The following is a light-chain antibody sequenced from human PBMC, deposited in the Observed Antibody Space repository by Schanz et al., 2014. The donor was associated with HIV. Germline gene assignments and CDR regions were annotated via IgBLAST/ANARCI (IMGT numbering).Light chain of an antibody. V-gene: IGLV1-44*01. CDR3: QSYDSSLSVLV. CDR1: SSNIGSNT. J-gene: IGLJ2*01. CDR2: SNN. Sequence: QSVLTQPPSASGTPGQRVTISCSGSSSNIGSNTVNWYQQLPGTAPKLLIYSNNQRPSGVPDRFSGSKSGTSASLAITGLQAEDEADYYCQSYDSSLSVLVFGGGTKLTVL.